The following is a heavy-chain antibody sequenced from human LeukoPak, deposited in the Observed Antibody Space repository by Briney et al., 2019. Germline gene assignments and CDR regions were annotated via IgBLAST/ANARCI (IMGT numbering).Heavy chain of an antibody. Sequence: ASVKVSCKASGYTFTSYYMHWVRQAPGQGLEWMVIINPSGGSTSYAQKFQGRVTMTRDTSTSTVYTELSSLRSEDTAVYYCARESGVGATFDYWGQGTLVTVSS. D-gene: IGHD1-26*01. CDR1: GYTFTSYY. J-gene: IGHJ4*02. V-gene: IGHV1-46*01. CDR3: ARESGVGATFDY. CDR2: INPSGGST.